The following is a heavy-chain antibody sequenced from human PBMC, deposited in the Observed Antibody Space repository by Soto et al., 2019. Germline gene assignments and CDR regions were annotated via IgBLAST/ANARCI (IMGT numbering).Heavy chain of an antibody. CDR3: GRSPAVAVWGSLDS. J-gene: IGHJ4*02. V-gene: IGHV1-18*04. CDR2: ISAYNGNT. D-gene: IGHD6-19*01. CDR1: GYTFTSYG. Sequence: QVQLVQSGAEVKKPGASVKVSCKASGYTFTSYGISWVRQAPGQGLEWMGWISAYNGNTNYAQKLQGRVTMTTDTPRSTANMELGGLSSADTAGYYWGRSPAVAVWGSLDSGGQGPLVTPSS.